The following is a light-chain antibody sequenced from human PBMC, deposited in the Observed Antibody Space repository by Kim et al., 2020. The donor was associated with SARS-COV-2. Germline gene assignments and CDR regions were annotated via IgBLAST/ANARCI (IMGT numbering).Light chain of an antibody. J-gene: IGLJ3*02. CDR3: LLSFSGIRV. CDR2: DTG. CDR1: PGAVSPMHY. Sequence: PRRPVTLPCPSSPGAVSPMHYAYWFQKKPGEVPRTLIFDTGSRHSWTPARFSGSLSGDKAVLTLAGAQPEDEGDYYCLLSFSGIRVFGGGTKLTVL. V-gene: IGLV7-46*01.